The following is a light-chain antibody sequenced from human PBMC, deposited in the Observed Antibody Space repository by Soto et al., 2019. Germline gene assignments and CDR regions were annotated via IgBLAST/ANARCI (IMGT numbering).Light chain of an antibody. CDR3: ATWDRSLSVGV. CDR2: DND. J-gene: IGLJ2*01. CDR1: SSNIENNY. V-gene: IGLV1-51*01. Sequence: QSVLTQPPSVSAAPGQKVTISCSGSSSNIENNYVFWYQQLPGTAPKLLIYDNDKRPSGIPDRFSGSKSGTSATLGITGLQTGDEAYYYCATWDRSLSVGVFGGGTKLTVL.